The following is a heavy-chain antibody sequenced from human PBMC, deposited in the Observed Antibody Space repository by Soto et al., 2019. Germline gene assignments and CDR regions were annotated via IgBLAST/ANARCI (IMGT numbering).Heavy chain of an antibody. CDR2: IHRGGST. CDR3: ARSANTYGSPFDY. CDR1: GFTVGNNY. V-gene: IGHV3-66*01. D-gene: IGHD3-10*01. Sequence: GGSLRLSCAASGFTVGNNYMSWVRQAPGKGLEWVSIIHRGGSTSYADSVKGRFTISRDSSKNILYLQINGLTADDTAVYYCARSANTYGSPFDYWGQGTLVTVSS. J-gene: IGHJ4*02.